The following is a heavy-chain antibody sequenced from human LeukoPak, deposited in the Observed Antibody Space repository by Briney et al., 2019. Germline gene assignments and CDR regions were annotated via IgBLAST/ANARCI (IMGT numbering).Heavy chain of an antibody. J-gene: IGHJ4*02. V-gene: IGHV3-33*06. CDR3: AKGSYSDASGFDY. D-gene: IGHD3-22*01. CDR1: GLTFSSYA. CDR2: IWYDGSNK. Sequence: AGRSLRLSCAASGLTFSSYAIHWVRQAPGKGLEWVAYIWYDGSNKYYANSVKGRFTISRDNSKRTAYLQMNSLRVEDTAVYYCAKGSYSDASGFDYWGQGALVTVSS.